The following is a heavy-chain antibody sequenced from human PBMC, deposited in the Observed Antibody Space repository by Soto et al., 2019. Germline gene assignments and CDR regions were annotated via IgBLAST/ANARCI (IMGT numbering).Heavy chain of an antibody. Sequence: GGSLRLSCAASGFTFSNAWMNWVRQAPGKGLEWVGRIKSKTDGGTTDYAAPVKGRFTISRDDSKNTLYLQMNSLKTEDTAVYYCTTELELREIYFDYWGQGTLVTVSS. CDR2: IKSKTDGGTT. J-gene: IGHJ4*02. CDR3: TTELELREIYFDY. CDR1: GFTFSNAW. D-gene: IGHD1-7*01. V-gene: IGHV3-15*07.